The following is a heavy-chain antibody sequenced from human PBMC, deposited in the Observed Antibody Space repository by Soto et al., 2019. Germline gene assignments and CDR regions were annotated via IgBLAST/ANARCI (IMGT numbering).Heavy chain of an antibody. CDR1: SFSLNSGGL. D-gene: IGHD3-10*01. J-gene: IGHJ4*02. Sequence: LSYTSPFPSFSLNSGGLWGWIRQPPGKGLEWIGSVFHSGTAYYNPSLKSRVIISVDTSKNQFSLDLDSVTAADTAVYFCARATPYYYNNRDYVEYWGRGILVTVSS. V-gene: IGHV4-38-2*02. CDR3: ARATPYYYNNRDYVEY. CDR2: VFHSGTA.